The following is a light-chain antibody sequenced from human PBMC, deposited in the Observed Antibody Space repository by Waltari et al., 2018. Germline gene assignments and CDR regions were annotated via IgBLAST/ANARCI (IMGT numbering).Light chain of an antibody. CDR2: DAS. V-gene: IGKV3-20*01. Sequence: EIVLTQSPGTLSLSPGERATLSCRASQSVSKYLAWYQQKPGQAPRLLIYDASIRATDSPDRFSGSGSGTDFSLTISRLEPEDFAVYYCQKYVNLPATFGQGTKVEIK. CDR1: QSVSKY. J-gene: IGKJ1*01. CDR3: QKYVNLPAT.